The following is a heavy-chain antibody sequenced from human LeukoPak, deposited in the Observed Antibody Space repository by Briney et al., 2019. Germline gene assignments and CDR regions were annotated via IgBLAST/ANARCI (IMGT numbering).Heavy chain of an antibody. CDR1: GFTFSSYA. J-gene: IGHJ4*02. D-gene: IGHD2-8*01. V-gene: IGHV3-23*01. CDR2: INGNGDST. CDR3: ARDNGNKYYFDY. Sequence: PGGSLRLSCAASGFTFSSYAMSWVRQAPGKGLEWVSAINGNGDSTFYADSVKGRFTISRDNSKNTLYLQMNSLRAEDTAVYYCARDNGNKYYFDYWGQGTLVTVSS.